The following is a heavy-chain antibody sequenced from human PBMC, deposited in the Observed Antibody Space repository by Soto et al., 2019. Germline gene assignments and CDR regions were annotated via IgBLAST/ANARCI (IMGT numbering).Heavy chain of an antibody. J-gene: IGHJ4*02. V-gene: IGHV1-69*13. Sequence: ASVKVSCKASGGTFSSYAISWVRQAPGQGLEWMGGIIPIFGTANYAQKFQGRVTITADESTSTAYMELSSLRSEDTAVYYCARAPTVSTRTYYYDSSGYYIYWGQGTLVTVSS. CDR1: GGTFSSYA. CDR2: IIPIFGTA. CDR3: ARAPTVSTRTYYYDSSGYYIY. D-gene: IGHD3-22*01.